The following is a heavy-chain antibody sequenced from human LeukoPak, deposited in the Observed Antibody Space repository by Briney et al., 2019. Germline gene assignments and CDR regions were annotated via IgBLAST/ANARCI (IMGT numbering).Heavy chain of an antibody. CDR1: VFTLSMYR. CDR2: INSDGSSK. D-gene: IGHD3-3*01. J-gene: IGHJ3*01. V-gene: IGHV3-74*01. Sequence: GGSLRLSCAPSVFTLSMYRMHWVRQAPGTGVVWVARINSDGSSKSDADSVKGRFTISRDNAKNTLYLQMNSLRAGDTAVYYCAKARFSGMGGILSRGQGTMVTVSS. CDR3: AKARFSGMGGILS.